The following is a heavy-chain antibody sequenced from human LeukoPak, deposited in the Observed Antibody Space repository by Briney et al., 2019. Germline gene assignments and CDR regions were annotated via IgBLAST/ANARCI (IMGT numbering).Heavy chain of an antibody. V-gene: IGHV3-23*01. D-gene: IGHD6-13*01. Sequence: LRLSCAASGVTFSSYAMSWVRQAPGKGLEWVSAISGSGDSTYYGDSVKGRFTISRDNSKNTLYLQMNSLRAEDTAVYYCAKPRPLDSSSWSHGDYWGQGTLVTVSS. J-gene: IGHJ4*02. CDR2: ISGSGDST. CDR1: GVTFSSYA. CDR3: AKPRPLDSSSWSHGDY.